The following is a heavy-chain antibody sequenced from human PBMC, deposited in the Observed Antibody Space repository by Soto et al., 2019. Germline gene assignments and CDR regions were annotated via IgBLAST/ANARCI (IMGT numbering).Heavy chain of an antibody. D-gene: IGHD3-22*01. CDR3: TTLDMIVVVITSDFDY. CDR1: GFAFSNAW. Sequence: PGGSLRLSCAASGFAFSNAWMNWVRQAPGKGLEWVGRIKSKTDGGTTDYAAPVKGRFTISRDDSKNTLYLQMNSLKTEDTAVYYCTTLDMIVVVITSDFDYWGQGTLVTVSS. CDR2: IKSKTDGGTT. J-gene: IGHJ4*02. V-gene: IGHV3-15*07.